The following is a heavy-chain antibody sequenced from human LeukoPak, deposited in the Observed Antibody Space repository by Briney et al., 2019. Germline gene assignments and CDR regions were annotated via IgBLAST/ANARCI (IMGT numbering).Heavy chain of an antibody. Sequence: PGRSLRLSCAASGFTFSSYGMHWARQAPGKGLEWVAVIWYDGSNKYYADSVKGRFTISRDNSKNTLYLQMNSLRAEDTAVYYCAKGQIAPGIAVAGPRDFDYWGQGTLVTVSS. J-gene: IGHJ4*02. CDR2: IWYDGSNK. D-gene: IGHD6-19*01. CDR1: GFTFSSYG. CDR3: AKGQIAPGIAVAGPRDFDY. V-gene: IGHV3-33*06.